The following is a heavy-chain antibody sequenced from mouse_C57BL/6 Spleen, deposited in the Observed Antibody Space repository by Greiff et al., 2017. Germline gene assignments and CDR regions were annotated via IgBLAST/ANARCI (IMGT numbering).Heavy chain of an antibody. J-gene: IGHJ2*01. CDR1: GYTFTSYW. V-gene: IGHV1-69*01. Sequence: QVQLQQPGAELVMPGASVKLSCKASGYTFTSYWMHWVKQRPGQGLEWIGEIDPSDSYTNYNQKFKGKSPLTVDKSSSTAYMQLSSLTSEDSAVYYCARRGTTVVPFDYWGQGTTLTVSS. CDR3: ARRGTTVVPFDY. CDR2: IDPSDSYT. D-gene: IGHD1-1*01.